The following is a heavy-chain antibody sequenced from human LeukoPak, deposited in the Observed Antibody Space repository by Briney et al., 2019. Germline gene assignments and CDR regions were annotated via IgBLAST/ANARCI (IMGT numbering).Heavy chain of an antibody. CDR3: ARVGYYDSSGFFDY. CDR2: IYYSGST. J-gene: IGHJ4*02. V-gene: IGHV4-59*01. Sequence: SETLSLTYTVSGGSISSYYWSWIRQPPGKGLEWIGYIYYSGSTNYNPSLKSRVTISVDTSKNQFSLKLSSVTAADTAVYYCARVGYYDSSGFFDYWGQGTLVTVSS. CDR1: GGSISSYY. D-gene: IGHD3-22*01.